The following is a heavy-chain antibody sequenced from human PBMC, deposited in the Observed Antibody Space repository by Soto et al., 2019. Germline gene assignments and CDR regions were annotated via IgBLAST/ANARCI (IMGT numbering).Heavy chain of an antibody. CDR1: GGSFSGYY. D-gene: IGHD2-2*01. J-gene: IGHJ5*02. CDR3: AGGDIVVVPAAMPAKGVWFDP. CDR2: INHSGST. V-gene: IGHV4-34*01. Sequence: QVQLQQWGAGLLKPSETLSLTCAVYGGSFSGYYWSWIRQPPGKGLEWIGEINHSGSTNYNPSLKSRVTVSVDTAKNQFSLTLGAVTAAETAVYYCAGGDIVVVPAAMPAKGVWFDPWGQGTLVTVSS.